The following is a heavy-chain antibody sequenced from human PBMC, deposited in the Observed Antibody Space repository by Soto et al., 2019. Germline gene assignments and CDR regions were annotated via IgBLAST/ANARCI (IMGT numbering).Heavy chain of an antibody. J-gene: IGHJ4*02. CDR3: ARVWWESREIDY. D-gene: IGHD1-26*01. Sequence: PGGPLRLSCAASGFTFSNYWMHWVRQAPGKGLVWVSRIKSDGSSTSYADSVKGRFTISRDNAKNTLYLQMHSLRAEDTAVYYCARVWWESREIDYWGQGTLVTVSS. V-gene: IGHV3-74*01. CDR2: IKSDGSST. CDR1: GFTFSNYW.